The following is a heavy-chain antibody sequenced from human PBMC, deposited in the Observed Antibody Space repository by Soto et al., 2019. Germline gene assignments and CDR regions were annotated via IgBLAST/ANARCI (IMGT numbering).Heavy chain of an antibody. CDR3: ARDKEDTAMVTAYYYYGMDV. D-gene: IGHD5-18*01. J-gene: IGHJ6*01. CDR1: GYTFTGYY. CDR2: INPNSGGT. V-gene: IGHV1-2*02. Sequence: ASVKVSCKASGYTFTGYYMHWVRQAPGQGLEWMGWINPNSGGTNYAQKFQGRVTMTRDTSISTAYMELSRLRSDDTAVYYCARDKEDTAMVTAYYYYGMDVWRQGTTVTVSS.